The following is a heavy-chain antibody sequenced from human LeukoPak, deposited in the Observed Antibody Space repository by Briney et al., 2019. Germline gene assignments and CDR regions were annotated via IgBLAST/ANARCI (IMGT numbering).Heavy chain of an antibody. CDR3: ARRYNSREFDY. J-gene: IGHJ4*02. CDR1: GFTFDDYA. CDR2: ISWNSAGI. Sequence: GGSLRLSCAVSGFTFDDYAMHWVRQAPGKGLEWVSGISWNSAGIGYADSVKGRFTISRDNAKNSLYLQMNRLKTEDTALYYCARRYNSREFDYWGQGPLVTVSS. V-gene: IGHV3-9*01. D-gene: IGHD6-13*01.